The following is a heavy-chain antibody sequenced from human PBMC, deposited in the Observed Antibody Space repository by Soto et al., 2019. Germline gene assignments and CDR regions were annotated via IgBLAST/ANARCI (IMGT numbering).Heavy chain of an antibody. CDR3: ARGVTMVRGVTGSDY. Sequence: QVQLVESGGRVVQPGTSLRLSCAASGFSFSNFGLHWVRQAPGQGLEWVAFISYDGSNLYYADSVKGRFIVSRDDSTNTLYLQMNSLTSEDTAIYYCARGVTMVRGVTGSDYWGQGTLVTVSS. V-gene: IGHV3-30-3*01. J-gene: IGHJ4*02. D-gene: IGHD3-10*01. CDR2: ISYDGSNL. CDR1: GFSFSNFG.